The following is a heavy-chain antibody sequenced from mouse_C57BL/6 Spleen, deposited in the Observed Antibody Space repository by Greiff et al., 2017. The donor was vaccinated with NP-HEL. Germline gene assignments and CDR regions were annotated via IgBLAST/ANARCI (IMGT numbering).Heavy chain of an antibody. CDR1: GYAFSSSW. CDR2: IYPGDGDT. V-gene: IGHV1-82*01. J-gene: IGHJ4*01. CDR3: ARDDYDAMDY. Sequence: QVQLKQSGPELVKPGASVKISCKASGYAFSSSWMNWVKQRPGKGLEWIGRIYPGDGDTNYNGKFKGKATLTADKSSSTAYMQLSSLTSEGSAVYFCARDDYDAMDYWGQGTSVTVSS.